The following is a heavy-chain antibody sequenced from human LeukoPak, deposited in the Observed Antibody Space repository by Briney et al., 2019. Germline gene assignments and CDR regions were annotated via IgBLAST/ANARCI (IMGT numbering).Heavy chain of an antibody. CDR3: ARDRATYYYDSSGYYYASSDAFDI. CDR2: IYYSGST. V-gene: IGHV4-59*01. J-gene: IGHJ3*02. Sequence: PSETLSLTCTVSGGSISSYYWSWIRQPPGKGLEWIGYIYYSGSTNYNPSLKSRVTISVDTSKNQFSLKLSSVTAADTAVYYCARDRATYYYDSSGYYYASSDAFDIWGQGTMVTVSS. CDR1: GGSISSYY. D-gene: IGHD3-22*01.